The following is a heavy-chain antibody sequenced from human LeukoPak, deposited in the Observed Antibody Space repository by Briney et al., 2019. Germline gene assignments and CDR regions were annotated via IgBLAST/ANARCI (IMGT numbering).Heavy chain of an antibody. V-gene: IGHV4-59*01. Sequence: SETLSLTCTVSGGSISSFYWSWIRQSPGEGLEWIGNIHYSVNTNHNPSLRSRVTISIDTSKNQFSLRLISVTAADTAVYYCARFKRADGWTYFDYWGQGTLVTVSS. CDR2: IHYSVNT. CDR3: ARFKRADGWTYFDY. J-gene: IGHJ4*02. D-gene: IGHD3/OR15-3a*01. CDR1: GGSISSFY.